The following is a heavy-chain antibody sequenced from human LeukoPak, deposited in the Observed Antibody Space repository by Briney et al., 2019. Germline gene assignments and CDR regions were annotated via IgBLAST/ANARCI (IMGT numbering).Heavy chain of an antibody. D-gene: IGHD3-9*01. CDR1: GYTFTGYY. CDR2: INPNSGGT. J-gene: IGHJ4*02. CDR3: ARGLAERYYDILTGYWNY. Sequence: ASVKVSCKASGYTFTGYYMHWVRQAPGQGLEWMGRINPNSGGTNYAQKFQGRVTMTRDTSISTAYMELSRLRSDDTAVYYCARGLAERYYDILTGYWNYWGQGTLATVTS. V-gene: IGHV1-2*06.